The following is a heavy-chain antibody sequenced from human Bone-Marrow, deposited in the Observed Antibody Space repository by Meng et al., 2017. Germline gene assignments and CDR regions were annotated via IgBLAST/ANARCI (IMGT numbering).Heavy chain of an antibody. CDR1: GFTFSSYE. CDR3: ARENYYYYFYGMDV. CDR2: ISSSGTTI. Sequence: GGPLRLSCAASGFTFSSYEMNWVRQAPGKGLEWVSYISSSGTTIYYADSVKGRFTISRDNAKNSLNLQMNSLRAEDTAVYYCARENYYYYFYGMDVWGQGTTVTVSS. V-gene: IGHV3-48*03. J-gene: IGHJ6*02.